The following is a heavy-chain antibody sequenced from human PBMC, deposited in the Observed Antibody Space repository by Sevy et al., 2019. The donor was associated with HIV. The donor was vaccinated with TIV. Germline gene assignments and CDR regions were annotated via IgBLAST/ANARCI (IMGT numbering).Heavy chain of an antibody. J-gene: IGHJ3*02. Sequence: GGSLRLSCVASGFTFNNYWMDWVRQAPGKGLEWVAHINEDGSRRYFVDSVKGRLTISRDNAVNLLFLQMNSLRVDDSAVYYCAKNRGYFSYDIWGQGTLVTVSS. V-gene: IGHV3-7*01. CDR2: INEDGSRR. CDR3: AKNRGYFSYDI. D-gene: IGHD3-22*01. CDR1: GFTFNNYW.